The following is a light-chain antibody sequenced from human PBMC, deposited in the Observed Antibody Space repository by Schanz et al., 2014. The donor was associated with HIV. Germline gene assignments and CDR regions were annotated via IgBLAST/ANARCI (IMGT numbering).Light chain of an antibody. J-gene: IGLJ3*02. CDR3: ATWDDSLNAWV. Sequence: QSVLTQPPSASGTPGQSVTISCSGSSSNIGSNAVHWYQQLPGTAPKLLIYINNQRPSGVPVRFSGSKSATSASLAISGLQSEDEADYYCATWDDSLNAWVFGGGTNLTVL. CDR1: SSNIGSNA. V-gene: IGLV1-44*01. CDR2: INN.